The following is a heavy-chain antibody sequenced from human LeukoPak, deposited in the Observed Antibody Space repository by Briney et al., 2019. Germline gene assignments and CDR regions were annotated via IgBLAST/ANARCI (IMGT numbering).Heavy chain of an antibody. CDR1: GGSFNSYV. V-gene: IGHV1-69*04. D-gene: IGHD6-13*01. CDR3: ARESRIAAADTDFDY. Sequence: SVKVSCKASGGSFNSYVITWVRQAPGQGLEWMGRIIAILDVANFAQKLQGRVTMTTDTSTSTAYMELRSLRSDDTAVYYCARESRIAAADTDFDYWGQGTLVTVSS. J-gene: IGHJ4*02. CDR2: IIAILDVA.